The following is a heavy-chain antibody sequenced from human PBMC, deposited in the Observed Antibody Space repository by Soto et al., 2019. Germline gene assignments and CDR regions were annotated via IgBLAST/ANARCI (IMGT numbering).Heavy chain of an antibody. CDR2: IIPILGIA. Sequence: QVQLVQSGAEVKKPGSSVKVSCKASGGTFSSYTISWVRQAPGQGLEWMGRIIPILGIANYVQKFQGRVTITADKSTSTAYMELSSLRSEDTAVYYCASLLRAFDIWGQGTMVTVSS. V-gene: IGHV1-69*02. D-gene: IGHD1-26*01. CDR1: GGTFSSYT. J-gene: IGHJ3*02. CDR3: ASLLRAFDI.